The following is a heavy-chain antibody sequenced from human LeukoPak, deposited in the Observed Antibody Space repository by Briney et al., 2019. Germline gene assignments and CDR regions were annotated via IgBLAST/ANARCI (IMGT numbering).Heavy chain of an antibody. V-gene: IGHV3-33*06. J-gene: IGHJ2*01. D-gene: IGHD6-13*01. Sequence: GRSLRLSCAASGFTFSSYGMHWVRQAPGKGLEWVAVIWYDGSNKYYADSVKGRFTIPRDNSKNTLYLQMNSLRAEDTAVYYCANSIAADDWYFDLWGRGTLVTVSS. CDR3: ANSIAADDWYFDL. CDR1: GFTFSSYG. CDR2: IWYDGSNK.